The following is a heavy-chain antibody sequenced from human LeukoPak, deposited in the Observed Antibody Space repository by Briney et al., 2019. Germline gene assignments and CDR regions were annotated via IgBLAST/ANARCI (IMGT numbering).Heavy chain of an antibody. CDR2: INNDGSSR. CDR3: ASGGYNGFDY. D-gene: IGHD5-24*01. Sequence: PGGSLRLSCAASGFTFSSYWMHWVRQAPGKGLVWVSRINNDGSSRNYADSVKGRFTISRDNAKNTLSLQMNSLRAEDTAVYFCASGGYNGFDYWGQVTLVTVSS. V-gene: IGHV3-74*01. CDR1: GFTFSSYW. J-gene: IGHJ4*02.